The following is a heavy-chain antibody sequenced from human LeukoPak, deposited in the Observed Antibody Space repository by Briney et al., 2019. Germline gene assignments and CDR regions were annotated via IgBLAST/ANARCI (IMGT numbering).Heavy chain of an antibody. CDR1: GYTLTELS. CDR2: FYPEDGET. D-gene: IGHD3-9*01. V-gene: IGHV1-24*01. Sequence: ASVTVSCKVSGYTLTELSMHWVRQAPGKGLEWMGGFYPEDGETIYAQKFQGRVTMTEDTSTDTAYMELSSLRSEDTAVYYCATARVDYDILTGYYHYFDYWGQGTLVTVSS. J-gene: IGHJ4*02. CDR3: ATARVDYDILTGYYHYFDY.